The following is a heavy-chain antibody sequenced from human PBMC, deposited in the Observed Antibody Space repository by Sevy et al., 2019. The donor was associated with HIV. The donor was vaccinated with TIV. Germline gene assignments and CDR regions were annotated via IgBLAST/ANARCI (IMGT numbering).Heavy chain of an antibody. CDR1: GYTFTGQY. Sequence: ASVKVSCKASGYTFTGQYIHWVRQAPGQGLEWMGWINPNRGDTNYAQEFQGRVTMTSDTSISTAYMELAGLKSDDTAVYYCSRDLRLRGYSYGCFDYWGQGTLVTVSS. D-gene: IGHD5-18*01. CDR3: SRDLRLRGYSYGCFDY. J-gene: IGHJ4*02. CDR2: INPNRGDT. V-gene: IGHV1-2*02.